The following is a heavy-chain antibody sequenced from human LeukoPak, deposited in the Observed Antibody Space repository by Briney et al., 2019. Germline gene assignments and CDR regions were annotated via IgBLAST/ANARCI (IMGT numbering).Heavy chain of an antibody. V-gene: IGHV3-21*01. CDR1: GFTFSSYS. D-gene: IGHD3-22*01. J-gene: IGHJ4*02. CDR3: ARVRSDSSGYYPDY. CDR2: ISSSSSYI. Sequence: GGSLRLSCAASGFTFSSYSMNWVRQAPGKGLEWVSSISSSSSYIYYADSVKGRFTISRDNAKNSLYLQMNSPRAEDTAVYYCARVRSDSSGYYPDYWGQGTLVTVSS.